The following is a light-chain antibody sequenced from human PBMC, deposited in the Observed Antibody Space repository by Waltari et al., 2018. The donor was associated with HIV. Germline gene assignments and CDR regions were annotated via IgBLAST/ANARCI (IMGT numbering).Light chain of an antibody. CDR2: EAV. J-gene: IGLJ3*02. CDR1: SSDVGNYKL. V-gene: IGLV2-23*01. Sequence: QSALTQPASVSGSPGQSITISCTGTSSDVGNYKLVSWYQQYPGKAPKLMIYEAVKRPSGVSNRISASKSGNTASLTISGLQAEDEADYYCCSYGGSSTWVFGGGTKLTVL. CDR3: CSYGGSSTWV.